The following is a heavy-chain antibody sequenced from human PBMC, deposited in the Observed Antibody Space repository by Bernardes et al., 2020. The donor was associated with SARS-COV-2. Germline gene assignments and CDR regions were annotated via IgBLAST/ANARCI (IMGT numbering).Heavy chain of an antibody. V-gene: IGHV4-34*01. D-gene: IGHD1-26*01. CDR3: ARDAVGATGGFDY. J-gene: IGHJ4*02. CDR2: INHSGST. CDR1: GGSFSGYY. Sequence: ETLSLTCAVYGGSFSGYYWSWIRQPPGKGLEWIGEINHSGSTNYNPSLKSRVTISVDTSKNQFSLKLSSVTAADTAVYYCARDAVGATGGFDYWGQGTLVTVSS.